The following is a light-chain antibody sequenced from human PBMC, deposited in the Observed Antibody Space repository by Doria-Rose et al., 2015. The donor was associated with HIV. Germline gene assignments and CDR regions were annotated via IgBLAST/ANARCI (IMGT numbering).Light chain of an antibody. Sequence: TQSPGTLSLSPGVRATLSCRASQSFSSTYLAWYQQKPGQAPSLLIYDGSTRATGIPDRSSASGSGTDFTLTINRLEPEDFALYYCHQYGTSWTFGQGTKVEI. V-gene: IGKV3-20*01. CDR3: HQYGTSWT. CDR1: QSFSSTY. CDR2: DGS. J-gene: IGKJ1*01.